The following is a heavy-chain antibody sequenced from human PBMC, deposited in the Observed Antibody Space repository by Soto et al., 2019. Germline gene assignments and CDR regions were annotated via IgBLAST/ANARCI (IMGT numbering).Heavy chain of an antibody. CDR1: GGTFSSYA. J-gene: IGHJ6*02. CDR3: ARGEWELLTYYYYGMDV. V-gene: IGHV1-69*06. D-gene: IGHD1-26*01. Sequence: SVKVSCKASGGTFSSYATSWVRQAPGQGLEWMGGIIPIFGTANYAQKFQGRVTITADKSTSTAYMELSSLRSEDTAVYYCARGEWELLTYYYYGMDVWGQGTTVTVSS. CDR2: IIPIFGTA.